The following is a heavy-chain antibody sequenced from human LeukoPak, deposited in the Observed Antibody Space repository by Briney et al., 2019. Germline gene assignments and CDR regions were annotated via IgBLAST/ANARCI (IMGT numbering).Heavy chain of an antibody. Sequence: PGGSLRLSCAASGFTFSSYSMNWVRQAPGKGLEWVSSISSSSSYIYYADSVKGRFTISRDNAKNSLYLQMNSLRAEDTALYYCARDRNYGEHTWYDYWGQGTLVTVSS. CDR2: ISSSSSYI. CDR3: ARDRNYGEHTWYDY. V-gene: IGHV3-21*04. CDR1: GFTFSSYS. D-gene: IGHD4-17*01. J-gene: IGHJ4*02.